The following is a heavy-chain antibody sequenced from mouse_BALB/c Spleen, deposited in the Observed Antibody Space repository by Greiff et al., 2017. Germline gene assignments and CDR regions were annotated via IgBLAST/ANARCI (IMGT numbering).Heavy chain of an antibody. D-gene: IGHD2-4*01. Sequence: VQLQQSGAELVRPGTSVKVSCKASGYAFTNYLIEWVKQRPGQGLEWIGVINPGSGGTNYNEKFKGKATLTADKSSSTAYMQLSSLTSDDSAVYFCARSGDYGEVDYWGQGTTLTVSS. CDR2: INPGSGGT. CDR1: GYAFTNYL. CDR3: ARSGDYGEVDY. J-gene: IGHJ2*01. V-gene: IGHV1-54*01.